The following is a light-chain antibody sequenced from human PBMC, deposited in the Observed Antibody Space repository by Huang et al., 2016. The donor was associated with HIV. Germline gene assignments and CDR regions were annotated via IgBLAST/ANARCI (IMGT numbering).Light chain of an antibody. V-gene: IGKV3-11*01. Sequence: EIVLTQSPATLSLSPGERATLSCRASQSITSYLAGYQQKPGQAPRLRIYDASNRATGIPARFSGSGSGTDFTLTISSLEPEDFAVYYCQQRSNWPRTFGQGTKVEIK. J-gene: IGKJ1*01. CDR2: DAS. CDR3: QQRSNWPRT. CDR1: QSITSY.